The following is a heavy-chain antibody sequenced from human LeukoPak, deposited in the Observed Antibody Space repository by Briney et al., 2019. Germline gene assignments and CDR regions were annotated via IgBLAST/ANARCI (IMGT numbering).Heavy chain of an antibody. J-gene: IGHJ5*02. D-gene: IGHD3-22*01. V-gene: IGHV3-23*01. CDR3: VKDRETYYDPGGYYCIWLDP. CDR2: ISGSGATT. Sequence: GGSLRLSCAASGFTFSTYAMTWVRQAPGKGLDWGSSISGSGATTYYADSVKGRFTISRDNSKSTLFLQMNSLRADDTAVYHCVKDRETYYDPGGYYCIWLDPWGLGPLVTVSS. CDR1: GFTFSTYA.